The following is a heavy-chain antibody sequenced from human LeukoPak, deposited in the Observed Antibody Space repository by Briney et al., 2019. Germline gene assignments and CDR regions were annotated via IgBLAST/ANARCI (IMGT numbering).Heavy chain of an antibody. CDR1: GGAIRSYC. Sequence: PAGPLCLTGTVSGGAIRSYCWSWIRRPPGKGLKWMGYIYYSGSTTYNPSLKRRGTISVARSKNQFSPKLSSVTTAETAAYYSAPHCVLRYVDWGPYYMDVWGKGTTVTVSS. J-gene: IGHJ6*03. D-gene: IGHD3-9*01. CDR3: APHCVLRYVDWGPYYMDV. V-gene: IGHV4-59*01. CDR2: IYYSGST.